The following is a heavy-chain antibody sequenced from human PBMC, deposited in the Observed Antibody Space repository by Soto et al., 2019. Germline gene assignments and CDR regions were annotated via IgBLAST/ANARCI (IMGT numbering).Heavy chain of an antibody. D-gene: IGHD6-13*01. Sequence: EVQLVESGGGLVQPGGSLRLSCAASGFAFSTYWMSWFRQAPGKGLEWVANIKQDGSEKYYVDSVKGRFTISRDNAKNSLYLQMNSLRAEDTAVYYCARDPSVVASAGIYFYYYGMDVWCQGTTGTVSS. CDR1: GFAFSTYW. CDR2: IKQDGSEK. J-gene: IGHJ6*02. V-gene: IGHV3-7*01. CDR3: ARDPSVVASAGIYFYYYGMDV.